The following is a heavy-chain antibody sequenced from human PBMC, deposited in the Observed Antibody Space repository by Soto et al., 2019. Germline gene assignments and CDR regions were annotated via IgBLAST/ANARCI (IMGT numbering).Heavy chain of an antibody. D-gene: IGHD1-1*01. V-gene: IGHV2-70*01. CDR2: IDWDDDK. Sequence: GSGPTLVNPTQTLTLTCTFSGFSLSTSGMCVSWIRQPPGKALEWLALIDWDDDKYYSTSLKTRLTISKDTSKNQVVLTMANMDPVDTATYYCARIRKNWSYDYYYYYGMDVWGQGTTVTVSS. CDR3: ARIRKNWSYDYYYYYGMDV. J-gene: IGHJ6*02. CDR1: GFSLSTSGMC.